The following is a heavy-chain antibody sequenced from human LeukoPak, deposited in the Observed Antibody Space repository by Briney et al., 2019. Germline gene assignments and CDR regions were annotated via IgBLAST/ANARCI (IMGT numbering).Heavy chain of an antibody. CDR3: AKDRRGGSARAYYFDY. CDR1: GFTFSNYW. CDR2: IKQDGSEK. Sequence: GGSLRLSCAASGFTFSNYWMSWVRQAPGKGLEWVANIKQDGSEKYYVDSVKGRFTISRDNAKNSLYLQMNSLRAEDTAVYYCAKDRRGGSARAYYFDYWGQGTLVTVSS. D-gene: IGHD2-15*01. J-gene: IGHJ4*02. V-gene: IGHV3-7*01.